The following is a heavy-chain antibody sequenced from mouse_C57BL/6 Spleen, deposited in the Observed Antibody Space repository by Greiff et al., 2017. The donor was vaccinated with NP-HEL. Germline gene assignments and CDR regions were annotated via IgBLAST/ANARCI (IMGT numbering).Heavy chain of an antibody. J-gene: IGHJ1*03. V-gene: IGHV1-42*01. CDR3: ALPHYYGSSWYFDV. Sequence: EVQLQQSGPELVKPGASVKISCKASGYSFTGYYMNWVKQSPEKSLEWIGEINPSTGGTTYNQKFKAKATLTVDKSSSTAYMQLKSLTSEDSAVYYCALPHYYGSSWYFDVWGTGTTVTVSS. D-gene: IGHD1-1*01. CDR2: INPSTGGT. CDR1: GYSFTGYY.